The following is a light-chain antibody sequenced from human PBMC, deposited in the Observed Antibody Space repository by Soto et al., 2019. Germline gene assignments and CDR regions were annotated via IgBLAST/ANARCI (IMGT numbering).Light chain of an antibody. V-gene: IGKV2-28*01. J-gene: IGKJ5*01. CDR2: FGS. CDR1: QSLLYNNTYNY. CDR3: MQARQSLT. Sequence: EIVMTQSPLTLPVTPGEPASISCRSSQSLLYNNTYNYLDWYVLKPGQSPQLLRYFGSRRAPGLPERISGRGSGTDITLKNNRVEAEDVGTYYRMQARQSLTFGQGTRLEIK.